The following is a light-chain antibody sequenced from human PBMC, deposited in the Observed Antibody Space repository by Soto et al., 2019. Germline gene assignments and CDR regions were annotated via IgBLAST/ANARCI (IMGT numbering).Light chain of an antibody. CDR2: GAS. Sequence: EIVMTQSPATLSVSPGERATLSCRASQSVSSNLAWYQHKPGQAPRLLIYGASTRATDIPARFSGSGSGTEFTLTISSLQSEDFAVYYCQQYKNWPLSFGQGTKVEIK. V-gene: IGKV3D-15*01. CDR3: QQYKNWPLS. CDR1: QSVSSN. J-gene: IGKJ1*01.